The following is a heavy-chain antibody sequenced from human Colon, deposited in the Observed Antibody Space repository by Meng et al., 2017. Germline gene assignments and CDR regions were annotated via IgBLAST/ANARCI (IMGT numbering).Heavy chain of an antibody. CDR2: IIPILGIA. V-gene: IGHV1-69*10. D-gene: IGHD2-15*01. CDR1: GGTFSSYA. J-gene: IGHJ4*02. Sequence: QVQLVQSGAEVKKPGSSVKVSCEASGGTFSSYAISWVRQAPGQGLEWMGGIIPILGIANYAQKFQGRVTITADKSTSTAYMELSSLRSEDTAVYYCARENVVVVAALDYWGQGTLVTVSS. CDR3: ARENVVVVAALDY.